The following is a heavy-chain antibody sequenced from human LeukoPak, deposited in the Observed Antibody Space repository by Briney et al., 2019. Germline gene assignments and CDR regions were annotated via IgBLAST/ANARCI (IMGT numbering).Heavy chain of an antibody. CDR2: ISSNGGST. D-gene: IGHD2-21*02. Sequence: GGSLRLSCSASGFTFSSYAMHWVRQAPGKGLEYVSAISSNGGSTYYADSVKGRLTISRDNSKNTLYLQMSSLRAEDTAVYYCVKDQDIVVVTAILAYWGQGTLVTVSS. V-gene: IGHV3-64D*06. CDR3: VKDQDIVVVTAILAY. CDR1: GFTFSSYA. J-gene: IGHJ4*02.